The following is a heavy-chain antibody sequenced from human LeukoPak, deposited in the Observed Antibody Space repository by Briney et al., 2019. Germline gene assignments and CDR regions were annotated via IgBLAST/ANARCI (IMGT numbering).Heavy chain of an antibody. J-gene: IGHJ4*02. Sequence: GGSLRLSCAASGFTLSSYAMSWVRQAPGKGLEWVSAISGSGDSTYYGDSVKGRFTISRDNSKNTLYLQMNSLRAEDTAVYYRAKTRPLDSSSWSHGDYWGQGTLVTVSS. CDR2: ISGSGDST. V-gene: IGHV3-23*01. D-gene: IGHD6-13*01. CDR3: AKTRPLDSSSWSHGDY. CDR1: GFTLSSYA.